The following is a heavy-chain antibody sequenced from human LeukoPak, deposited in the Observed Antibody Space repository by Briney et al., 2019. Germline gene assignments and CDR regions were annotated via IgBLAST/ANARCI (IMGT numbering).Heavy chain of an antibody. V-gene: IGHV4-4*07. CDR1: GDSISSYY. CDR3: ARGATIFGVVTSWGIDY. J-gene: IGHJ4*02. Sequence: SETLSLTCTVSGDSISSYYSSWIRQPAGKGLEWIGRIYSSGSTNYNPSLKSRVTMSVDTSKNQFSLNLSSVTAADTAVYYCARGATIFGVVTSWGIDYWGQGTLVTVSS. CDR2: IYSSGST. D-gene: IGHD3-3*01.